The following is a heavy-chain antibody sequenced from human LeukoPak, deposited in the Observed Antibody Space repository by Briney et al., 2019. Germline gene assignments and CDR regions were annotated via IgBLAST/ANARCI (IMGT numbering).Heavy chain of an antibody. CDR1: RYTLTELS. J-gene: IGHJ4*02. CDR2: FDPEDGET. Sequence: ASVKVSCKVSRYTLTELSMYWVRQAPGKGLEWMGGFDPEDGETIYAQKFQGRVTMTRDTSTSTVYMELSSLRSDDTAVYYCARTAARRFDYWGQGTLVTVSS. V-gene: IGHV1-24*01. CDR3: ARTAARRFDY. D-gene: IGHD6-6*01.